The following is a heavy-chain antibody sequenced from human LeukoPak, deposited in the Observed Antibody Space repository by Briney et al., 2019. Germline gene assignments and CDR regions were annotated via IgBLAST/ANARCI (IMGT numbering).Heavy chain of an antibody. D-gene: IGHD3-22*01. CDR1: GFTFSSYA. J-gene: IGHJ6*02. CDR2: ISDSGGST. V-gene: IGHV3-23*01. Sequence: GGSLRLSCAASGFTFSSYAMSWVRQAPGKGLEWVSAISDSGGSTYYADSVKGRFTISRDNSKNTLYLQMSSLRAEDTAVYYCVKPTYYYDSSGYQDGMDVWGQGTTVTVSS. CDR3: VKPTYYYDSSGYQDGMDV.